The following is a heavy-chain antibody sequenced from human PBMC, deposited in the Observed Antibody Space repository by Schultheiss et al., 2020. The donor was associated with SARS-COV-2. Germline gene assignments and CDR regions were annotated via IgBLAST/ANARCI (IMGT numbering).Heavy chain of an antibody. D-gene: IGHD1-1*01. CDR3: ARDEEMAQLN. V-gene: IGHV3-48*03. Sequence: GESLKISCATSGFTFSSYDIIWVRQAPGKGLEFVSLISSTGYNVYYADSVKGRFTISRDNVKKSVHLQMSGLGAEDTAVYYCARDEEMAQLNWGQGTLVTVSS. CDR2: ISSTGYNV. CDR1: GFTFSSYD. J-gene: IGHJ4*02.